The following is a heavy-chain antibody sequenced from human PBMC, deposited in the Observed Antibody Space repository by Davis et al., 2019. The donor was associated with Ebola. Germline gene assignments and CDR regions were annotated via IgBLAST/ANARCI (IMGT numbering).Heavy chain of an antibody. V-gene: IGHV2-5*01. CDR3: AHGAGWLSDY. J-gene: IGHJ4*02. D-gene: IGHD6-19*01. CDR1: GFSLSSTAVG. CDR2: IYWNDDN. Sequence: SGPTLVKPTQTLTLTCTFSGFSLSSTAVGVTWIRQPPGKALECLALIYWNDDNHYSPSVKSRLTITKDTSKNQVVLKMTNMDPTDTATYYCAHGAGWLSDYWSPGTLVTVSS.